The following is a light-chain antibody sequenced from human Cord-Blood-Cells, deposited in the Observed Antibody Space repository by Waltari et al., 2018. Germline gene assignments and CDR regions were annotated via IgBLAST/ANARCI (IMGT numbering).Light chain of an antibody. CDR2: EVS. V-gene: IGLV2-23*02. CDR1: SSDVGSYNL. J-gene: IGLJ3*02. Sequence: QPALPQPASVSGSPGQSVTISCPATSSDVGSYNLFSWYQQHPGKAPKLMIYEVSKRPSGVSNRFSGSKSGNTASLTISGLQAEDEADYYCCSYAGSSTFGVFGGGTKLTVL. CDR3: CSYAGSSTFGV.